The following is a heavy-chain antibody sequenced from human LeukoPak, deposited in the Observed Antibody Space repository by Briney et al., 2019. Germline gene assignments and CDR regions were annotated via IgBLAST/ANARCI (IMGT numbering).Heavy chain of an antibody. CDR1: GFTFSSYW. CDR2: IRYEGNEK. J-gene: IGHJ5*02. Sequence: GGSLRLSCAASGFTFSSYWMHWVRQAPGKGLEWVAFIRYEGNEKYYADSVKGRFTISRDNSKNTLYLEMNSLRIEDTAVYYCVKDLMRDRWFGESWGQGILVTVSS. D-gene: IGHD3-10*01. CDR3: VKDLMRDRWFGES. V-gene: IGHV3-30*02.